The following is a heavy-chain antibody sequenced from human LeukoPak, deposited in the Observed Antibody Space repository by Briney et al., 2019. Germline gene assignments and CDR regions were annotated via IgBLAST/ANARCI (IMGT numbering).Heavy chain of an antibody. CDR3: AKDFGVVPAAIAEPDY. CDR1: GFTFSTYW. J-gene: IGHJ4*02. CDR2: IDSDASEK. V-gene: IGHV3-7*01. Sequence: GGSLRLSCAASGFTFSTYWMTWVRQAPGKGLGWVANIDSDASEKNYVDSVKGRFTISRDNSKNTLYLQMNSLRAEETAVYYCAKDFGVVPAAIAEPDYWGQGTLVTVS. D-gene: IGHD2-2*02.